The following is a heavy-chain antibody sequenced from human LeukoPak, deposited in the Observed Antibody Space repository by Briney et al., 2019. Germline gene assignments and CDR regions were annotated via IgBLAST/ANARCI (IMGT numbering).Heavy chain of an antibody. CDR3: ARATCSGFCYSDYHYGLDV. CDR1: GFTFSSYG. J-gene: IGHJ6*02. CDR2: IWYDGSNK. Sequence: GRSLRLSCAASGFTFSSYGMHWVRQAPGKGLEWVAVIWYDGSNKYYADSVKGRFTISRDNAKNSLYLQMDSLRAEDTAVYYCARATCSGFCYSDYHYGLDVWGQGTTVTVSS. D-gene: IGHD2-15*01. V-gene: IGHV3-33*01.